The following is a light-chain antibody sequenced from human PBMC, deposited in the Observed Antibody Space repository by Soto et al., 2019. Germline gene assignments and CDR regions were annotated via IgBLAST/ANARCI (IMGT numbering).Light chain of an antibody. CDR3: AAWDDSLSGPV. V-gene: IGLV1-47*01. Sequence: QSVLTQPPSASGTPGQRVTISCSGSSSNIGSNYVYWYQQLPGTAPKVLIYRNNQRPSGVPDRFSGSKSGTSASLAISGLRSEDEADYYCAAWDDSLSGPVFGGGTQLTVL. CDR1: SSNIGSNY. J-gene: IGLJ3*02. CDR2: RNN.